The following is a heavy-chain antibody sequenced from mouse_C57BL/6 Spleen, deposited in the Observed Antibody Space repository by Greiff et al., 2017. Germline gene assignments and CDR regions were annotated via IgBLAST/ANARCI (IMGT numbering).Heavy chain of an antibody. CDR3: ARSGGYYGSSYDKSFDV. V-gene: IGHV1-54*01. Sequence: VQVVESGAELVRPGTSVKVSCKASGYAFTNYLIEWVKQRPGQGLEWIGVINPGSGGTNYNEKFKGKATLTADNSSSTAYMQLSSLTSEDSAVYVCARSGGYYGSSYDKSFDVWGKGTSVTVSS. D-gene: IGHD1-1*01. CDR2: INPGSGGT. J-gene: IGHJ1*03. CDR1: GYAFTNYL.